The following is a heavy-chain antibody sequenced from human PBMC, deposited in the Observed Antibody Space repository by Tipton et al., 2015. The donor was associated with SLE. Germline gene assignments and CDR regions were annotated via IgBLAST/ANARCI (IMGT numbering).Heavy chain of an antibody. CDR3: ARLRHSGYDSYFDY. Sequence: TLSLTCTVSGGSISSSSYYWGWIRQPPGKGLEWIGSIYYSGSTYYNPSLKSRVTIPVDTSKNQFSLKLSSVTAADTAVYYCARLRHSGYDSYFDYWGQGTLVTVSS. V-gene: IGHV4-39*07. CDR2: IYYSGST. CDR1: GGSISSSSYY. J-gene: IGHJ4*02. D-gene: IGHD5-12*01.